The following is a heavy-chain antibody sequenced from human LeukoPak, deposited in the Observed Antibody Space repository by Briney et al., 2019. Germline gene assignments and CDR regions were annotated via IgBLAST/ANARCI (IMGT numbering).Heavy chain of an antibody. V-gene: IGHV3-30*03. Sequence: GGSLRLSCAASGFTFSSYGMHWVRQAPGKGLEWVAVISYDGSNKYYADSVKGRFTISRDNAKNSLYLQMNSLRAEDTAVYYCTRDPRRLDYWGQGTLVTVSS. CDR1: GFTFSSYG. J-gene: IGHJ4*02. CDR3: TRDPRRLDY. CDR2: ISYDGSNK.